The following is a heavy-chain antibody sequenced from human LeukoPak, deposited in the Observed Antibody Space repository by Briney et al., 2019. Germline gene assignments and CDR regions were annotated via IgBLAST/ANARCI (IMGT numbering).Heavy chain of an antibody. CDR1: GFTFSSYG. D-gene: IGHD4-17*01. CDR2: IRYDGSNK. J-gene: IGHJ6*03. CDR3: ANGRDYGDYIVYYYYYMDV. Sequence: GGSLRLSCAASGFTFSSYGMHWVSQAPGKGREWVAFIRYDGSNKYYADFVKGRFTISRDNSKNTLYLQMNSLTPEDTAVYYCANGRDYGDYIVYYYYYMDVWGKGTTVTVS. V-gene: IGHV3-30*02.